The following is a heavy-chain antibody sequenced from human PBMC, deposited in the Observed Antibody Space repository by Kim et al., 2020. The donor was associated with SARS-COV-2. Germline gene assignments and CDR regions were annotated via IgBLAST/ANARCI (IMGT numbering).Heavy chain of an antibody. CDR2: ISYDGSNK. D-gene: IGHD5-12*01. V-gene: IGHV3-30*18. Sequence: GGSLRLSCAASGFTFSSYGMHWVRQAPGKGLEWVAVISYDGSNKYYADSVKGRFTISRDKSKNTLYLQMNSLRAEDTAVYYCAKVGGYGYSGYDWDYWGQGTLVTVSS. CDR3: AKVGGYGYSGYDWDY. CDR1: GFTFSSYG. J-gene: IGHJ4*02.